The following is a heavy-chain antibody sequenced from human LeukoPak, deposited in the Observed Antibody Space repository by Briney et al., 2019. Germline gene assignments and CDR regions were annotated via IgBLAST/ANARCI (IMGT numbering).Heavy chain of an antibody. CDR3: ARDRGYCYDSSGYYYVDY. Sequence: SETLSLTCAVYGGSFSGYYWSWIRQPPGKGLEWIGEINHSGSTNYNPSLKSRVTISVDTSKNQFSLKLSSVTAADTAVYYCARDRGYCYDSSGYYYVDYWGQGTLVTVSS. CDR2: INHSGST. J-gene: IGHJ4*02. CDR1: GGSFSGYY. V-gene: IGHV4-34*01. D-gene: IGHD3-22*01.